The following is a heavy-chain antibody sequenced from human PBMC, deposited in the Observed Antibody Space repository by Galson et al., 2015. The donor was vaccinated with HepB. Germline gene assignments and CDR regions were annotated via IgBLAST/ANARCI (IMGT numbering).Heavy chain of an antibody. Sequence: SETLSLTCSVSDGSISGHYWSWIRQSPGKGLEWIGYIYYSGYTTYNPSLRGRVTILSDTSKNQVSLRLRSVTASDSAMYYCARHFYRDYQDGSGSFRHYFDLWGQGAQVTVSS. CDR2: IYYSGYT. V-gene: IGHV4-59*08. J-gene: IGHJ4*02. CDR3: ARHFYRDYQDGSGSFRHYFDL. CDR1: DGSISGHY. D-gene: IGHD3-3*01.